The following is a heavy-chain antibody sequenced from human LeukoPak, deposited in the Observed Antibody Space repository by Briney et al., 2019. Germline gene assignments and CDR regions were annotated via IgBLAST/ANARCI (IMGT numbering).Heavy chain of an antibody. CDR2: ISSSSSYI. V-gene: IGHV3-21*01. D-gene: IGHD3-3*01. J-gene: IGHJ4*02. CDR1: GFTFSSYS. CDR3: ARVPGGLEWADFDY. Sequence: GGSLRLSCAASGFTFSSYSMNWVRQAPGKGLEWVSSISSSSSYIYYADSVKGRFTISRDNAKNSLYLHMSSLRAEDTAVYYCARVPGGLEWADFDYWGQGTLVTVSS.